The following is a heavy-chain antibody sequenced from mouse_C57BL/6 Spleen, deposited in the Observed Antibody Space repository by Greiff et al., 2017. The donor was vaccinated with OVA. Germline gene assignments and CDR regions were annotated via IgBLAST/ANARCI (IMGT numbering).Heavy chain of an antibody. CDR2: IDPSDSYT. Sequence: VQLQQPGAELVMPGASVKLSCKASGYTFTSYWMHWVKQRPGQGLEWIGEIDPSDSYTNYNQKFKGKSTLTVDKSSSTAYMQLSSLTSEDSAVYYCARRRGGSSYFDYWGQGTTLTVSS. CDR1: GYTFTSYW. D-gene: IGHD1-1*01. CDR3: ARRRGGSSYFDY. J-gene: IGHJ2*01. V-gene: IGHV1-69*01.